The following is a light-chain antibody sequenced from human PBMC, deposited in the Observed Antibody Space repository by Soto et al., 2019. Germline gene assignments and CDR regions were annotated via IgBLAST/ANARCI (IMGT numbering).Light chain of an antibody. CDR3: QQRSNWSVT. CDR1: QSVTTS. V-gene: IGKV3-11*01. CDR2: GAS. Sequence: PGERATLSCRASQSVTTSLAWYQHKPGQAPRLLIYGASNRATGIPARFSGSGSGTDFTLTISSLEPEDFAVYYCQQRSNWSVTFGQGTRLEI. J-gene: IGKJ5*01.